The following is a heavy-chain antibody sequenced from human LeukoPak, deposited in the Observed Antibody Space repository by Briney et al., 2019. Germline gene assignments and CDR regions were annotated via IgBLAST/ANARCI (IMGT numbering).Heavy chain of an antibody. V-gene: IGHV3-30*02. J-gene: IGHJ4*02. CDR3: AKGPLPYYSSSYFDY. CDR2: IRYDGSNK. Sequence: PGGSLRLSCAASGFTFSSYGMHWVCQAPGKGLEWVAFIRYDGSNKYYADSVKGRFTISRDNSKNTLYLQMNSLRAEDTAVYYCAKGPLPYYSSSYFDYWGQGTLVTVSS. CDR1: GFTFSSYG. D-gene: IGHD6-13*01.